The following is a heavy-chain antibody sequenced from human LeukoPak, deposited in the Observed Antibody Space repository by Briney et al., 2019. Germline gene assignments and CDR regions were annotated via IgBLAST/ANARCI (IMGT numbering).Heavy chain of an antibody. V-gene: IGHV3-20*04. CDR1: GFTFDDYG. Sequence: PGGSLRLSCAASGFTFDDYGMSWLRQAPGKGLEWVSGINWNGGSTGYADSVKGRFTISRDNAKNSLYLQMNSLRAEDTALYYCARALRGDGDYDYYYMDVWGKGTTVTVSS. CDR3: ARALRGDGDYDYYYMDV. J-gene: IGHJ6*03. D-gene: IGHD2-21*02. CDR2: INWNGGST.